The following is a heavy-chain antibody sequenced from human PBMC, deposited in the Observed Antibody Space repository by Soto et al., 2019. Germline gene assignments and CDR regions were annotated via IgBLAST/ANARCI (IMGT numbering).Heavy chain of an antibody. CDR2: IKQDGSEK. V-gene: IGHV3-7*03. J-gene: IGHJ6*02. D-gene: IGHD4-17*01. CDR1: GFTFSSYW. CDR3: ARVDGDYEGYYYGMDV. Sequence: RRLSCAASGFTFSSYWMSWVRQAPGKGLEWVANIKQDGSEKYYVDSVKGRFTISRDNAKNSLYLQMNSLRAEDTAVYYCARVDGDYEGYYYGMDVWGQGTTVTVSS.